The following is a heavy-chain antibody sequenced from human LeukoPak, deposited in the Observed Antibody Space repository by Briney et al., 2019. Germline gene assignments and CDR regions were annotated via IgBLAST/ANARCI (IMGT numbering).Heavy chain of an antibody. V-gene: IGHV3-23*01. CDR2: ISGSGGST. CDR3: AKGPFTIFGVVSDEYYGMDV. D-gene: IGHD3-3*01. Sequence: PGGSLRLSCAASGFTFSSYAMSWVRQAPGKGLEWVSAISGSGGSTYYADSVKGRFTISRDNSKNTLYLQMNSLRAEDTAVYYRAKGPFTIFGVVSDEYYGMDVWGQGTTVTVSS. CDR1: GFTFSSYA. J-gene: IGHJ6*02.